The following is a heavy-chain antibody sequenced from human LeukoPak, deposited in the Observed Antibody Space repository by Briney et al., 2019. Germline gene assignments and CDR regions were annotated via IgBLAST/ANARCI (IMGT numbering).Heavy chain of an antibody. J-gene: IGHJ6*02. CDR2: IIPILGIA. CDR1: GGTFSSYA. V-gene: IGHV1-69*04. Sequence: GASVKVSCKASGGTFSSYAISWVRQAPGQGLEWMGRIIPILGIANYAQKFQGRVTITADKSTSTAYMELSSLRSEDTAAYYCARVERAKPYYYYYGMDVWGQGTTVTVSS. CDR3: ARVERAKPYYYYYGMDV.